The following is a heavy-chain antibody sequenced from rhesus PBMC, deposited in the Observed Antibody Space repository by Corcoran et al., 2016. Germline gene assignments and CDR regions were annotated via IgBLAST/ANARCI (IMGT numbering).Heavy chain of an antibody. CDR1: GGSISDSYR. CDR3: ARGKSTFAFDS. CDR2: IYGSNPST. V-gene: IGHV4S10*01. Sequence: QVQLQESGPGVVKPSETLSLTCAVSGGSISDSYRWSWIRLPPGKGLEWLGYIYGSNPSTNYNPSLRSRVTISKDTSKSQFSLKLSSVTAADTAVYFCARGKSTFAFDSWGQGVLVTVSS. J-gene: IGHJ4*01. D-gene: IGHD1-38*01.